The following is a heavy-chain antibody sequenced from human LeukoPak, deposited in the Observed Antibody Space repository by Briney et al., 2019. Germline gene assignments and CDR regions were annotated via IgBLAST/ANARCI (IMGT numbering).Heavy chain of an antibody. V-gene: IGHV3-53*04. CDR3: TYQYYYGSGSYLYYYGMDV. CDR2: IYSGGST. CDR1: GFTVSSNY. Sequence: GGSLRLSCAASGFTVSSNYMSWVRQAPGKGLEWVSVIYSGGSTYYADSVKGRFTISRHNSKNTLYLQMNSLRAEDTAVYYCTYQYYYGSGSYLYYYGMDVWGRGTTVTVSS. D-gene: IGHD3-10*01. J-gene: IGHJ6*02.